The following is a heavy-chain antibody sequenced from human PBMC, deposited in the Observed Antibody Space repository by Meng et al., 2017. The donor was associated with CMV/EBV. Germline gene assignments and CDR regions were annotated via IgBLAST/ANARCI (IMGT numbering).Heavy chain of an antibody. V-gene: IGHV3-23*03. J-gene: IGHJ5*02. CDR3: AKDLSFGYSSGVFDP. D-gene: IGHD5-18*01. CDR1: GFTFSSYS. CDR2: IDTGATRT. Sequence: GGSLRLSCAASGFTFSSYSMNWVRQAPGKGLEWVSVIDTGATRTYYADSVKGRFIVTREDFKNTLFLQMNSLRAEDTAVYYCAKDLSFGYSSGVFDPWGQGTLVTVSS.